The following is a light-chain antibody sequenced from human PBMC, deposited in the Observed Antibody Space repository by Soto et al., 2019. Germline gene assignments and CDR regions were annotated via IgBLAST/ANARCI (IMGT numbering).Light chain of an antibody. Sequence: IQLTQSPSSLSASVGDRVTITCRASQGISSYLAWYQQKPGKAPKLLIYAASTLQSGVPSRFSGSGSGTDFTLTISSLQPEDFATYYCQQYNSYSTWTFGQGTKV. CDR2: AAS. V-gene: IGKV1-9*01. J-gene: IGKJ1*01. CDR1: QGISSY. CDR3: QQYNSYSTWT.